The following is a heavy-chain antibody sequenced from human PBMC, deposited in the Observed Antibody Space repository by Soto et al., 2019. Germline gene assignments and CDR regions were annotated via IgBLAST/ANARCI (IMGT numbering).Heavy chain of an antibody. J-gene: IGHJ6*02. CDR2: IYYSGST. CDR3: ARVRVGSSTYYGMDV. D-gene: IGHD6-6*01. CDR1: GGSISSGDYY. Sequence: SETLSLTCTVSGGSISSGDYYWSWIRQPPGKGLEWIGYIYYSGSTYYNPSLKSRVTISVDTSKNQFSLKLSSVTAADTAVYYCARVRVGSSTYYGMDVWGQGTTVTVSS. V-gene: IGHV4-30-4*01.